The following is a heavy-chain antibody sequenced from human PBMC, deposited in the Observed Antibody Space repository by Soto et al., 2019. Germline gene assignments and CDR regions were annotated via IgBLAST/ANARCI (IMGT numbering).Heavy chain of an antibody. Sequence: ASVKVSCKASGYTFTSYAMNWVRQAPGQGLEWMGWINTNTGNPTCAQGFTGRFVFSLDTSVSTAYLQICSLKAEDTAVYYCARDIVVVPAAIQGSAYNWFDPWGQGTLVTVSS. CDR1: GYTFTSYA. J-gene: IGHJ5*02. D-gene: IGHD2-2*02. V-gene: IGHV7-4-1*01. CDR2: INTNTGNP. CDR3: ARDIVVVPAAIQGSAYNWFDP.